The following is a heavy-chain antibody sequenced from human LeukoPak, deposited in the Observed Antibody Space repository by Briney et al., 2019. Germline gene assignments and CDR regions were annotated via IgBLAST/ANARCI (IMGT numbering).Heavy chain of an antibody. V-gene: IGHV1-2*02. CDR1: GYTFTGYY. J-gene: IGHJ6*02. CDR3: ARGPYGGSGSYYYYYYYGMDV. D-gene: IGHD3-10*01. Sequence: ASVKVSCKASGYTFTGYYMHWVRQAPGQGLEWMGWINPNSGGTNYAQKFQGRVTMTRDTSISTAYMELSRLRSDDTAVYYCARGPYGGSGSYYYYYYYGMDVWGQGTTVTVSS. CDR2: INPNSGGT.